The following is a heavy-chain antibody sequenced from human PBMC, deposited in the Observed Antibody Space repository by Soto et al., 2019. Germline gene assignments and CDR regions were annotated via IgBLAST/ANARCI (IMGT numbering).Heavy chain of an antibody. Sequence: GESLKISCAASGFTFSSYAMSWVRQAPGKGLEWVSAISGSGGSTYYADSVKGRFTISRDNSKNTLYLQMNSLRAEDTAVYYCAKVYRWSSFDYWGQGTLVTVSS. J-gene: IGHJ4*02. CDR2: ISGSGGST. CDR1: GFTFSSYA. D-gene: IGHD2-15*01. CDR3: AKVYRWSSFDY. V-gene: IGHV3-23*01.